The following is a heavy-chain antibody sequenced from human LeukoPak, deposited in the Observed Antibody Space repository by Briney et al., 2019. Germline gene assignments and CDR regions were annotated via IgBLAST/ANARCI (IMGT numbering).Heavy chain of an antibody. CDR2: IYSSGST. J-gene: IGHJ4*02. CDR3: ARVNPEGIAVAGSFDY. Sequence: PSETLSLXCTVSGDSISSYYWSWIRQSPGKGLEWMGYIYSSGSTNYDPSLNSRVTILVDTSKNQFSLKLSSVTAADTAVYYCARVNPEGIAVAGSFDYWGQRTLVTVSS. V-gene: IGHV4-59*01. CDR1: GDSISSYY. D-gene: IGHD6-19*01.